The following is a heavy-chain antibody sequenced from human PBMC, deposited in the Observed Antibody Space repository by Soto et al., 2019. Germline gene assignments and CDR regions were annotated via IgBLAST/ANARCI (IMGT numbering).Heavy chain of an antibody. CDR2: ISSSSSYI. Sequence: GGSLRLSCAASGFTFSSYSMNWVRQAPGKGLEWVSSISSSSSYIYYADSVKGRFTISRDNAKNSLYLQMNSLRAKDTAVYYCARDRGLWFGELTIPGPFDYWGQGTLVTVSS. V-gene: IGHV3-21*01. D-gene: IGHD3-10*01. CDR1: GFTFSSYS. CDR3: ARDRGLWFGELTIPGPFDY. J-gene: IGHJ4*02.